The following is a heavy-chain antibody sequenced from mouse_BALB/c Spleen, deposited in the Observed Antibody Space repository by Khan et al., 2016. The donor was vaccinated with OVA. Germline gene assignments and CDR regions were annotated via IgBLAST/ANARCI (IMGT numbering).Heavy chain of an antibody. CDR1: GYIFTSYW. J-gene: IGHJ3*01. Sequence: QVRLQQSGAELVRPGASVKLSCKTSGYIFTSYWIHWVKQRSGQGLEWIARIYPGTGSIYYNEKSKGKATLTADKSSSTAYMQLSSLKSEDSVVYFCAREGYDGGWFDYWGQGTLVTVSA. CDR3: AREGYDGGWFDY. D-gene: IGHD2-3*01. V-gene: IGHV1S132*01. CDR2: IYPGTGSI.